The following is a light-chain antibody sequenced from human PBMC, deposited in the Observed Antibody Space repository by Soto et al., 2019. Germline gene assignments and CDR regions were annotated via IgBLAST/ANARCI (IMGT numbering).Light chain of an antibody. V-gene: IGKV3-20*01. J-gene: IGKJ1*01. CDR3: QQYDGSPRT. Sequence: EIVLTQSPGTLSLSPGERATLSCRASQSLTSSYLAWYQQTPGQAPRLLIYGASSRATGIPDRFTGSGSGTDFTLTISRLEPEEFAVYYCQQYDGSPRTFCQGTKVDIK. CDR2: GAS. CDR1: QSLTSSY.